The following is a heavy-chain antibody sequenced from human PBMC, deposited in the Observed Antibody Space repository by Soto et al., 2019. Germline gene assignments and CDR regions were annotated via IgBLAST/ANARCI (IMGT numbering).Heavy chain of an antibody. CDR3: ARDRRVKTYYDFWSGYPGMDV. Sequence: VASVKVSCKASGYTFTSCGISWVRQAPGQGLEWMGWISAYNGNTNYAQKLQGRVTMTTDTSTSTAYMELRSLRSDDTAVYYCARDRRVKTYYDFWSGYPGMDVWGQGTTVTVSS. CDR2: ISAYNGNT. J-gene: IGHJ6*02. V-gene: IGHV1-18*04. CDR1: GYTFTSCG. D-gene: IGHD3-3*01.